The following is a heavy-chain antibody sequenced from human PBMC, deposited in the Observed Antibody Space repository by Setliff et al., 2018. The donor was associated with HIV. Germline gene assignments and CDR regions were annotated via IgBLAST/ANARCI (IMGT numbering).Heavy chain of an antibody. J-gene: IGHJ6*03. Sequence: GGSLRLSCAASGFTFSSYSMNWVRQAPGKGLEWVSYISSSSSTIYYADSVKGRFTISRDNAKNSLYLQINSLRVEDTALYYCAKDTLPASARGSSMDVWGKGTTVTVSS. V-gene: IGHV3-48*04. CDR1: GFTFSSYS. CDR3: AKDTLPASARGSSMDV. CDR2: ISSSSSTI.